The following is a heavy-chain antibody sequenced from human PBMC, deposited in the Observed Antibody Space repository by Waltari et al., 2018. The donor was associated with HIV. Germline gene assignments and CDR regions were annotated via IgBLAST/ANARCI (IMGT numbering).Heavy chain of an antibody. CDR2: IYPGDSDT. CDR3: ATSRSTYYDTGGYFDY. V-gene: IGHV5-51*03. Sequence: EVQLVQSGAEVKKPGESLKISCKASGYSFTSYWIGWVRQMPGKGLEWMGIIYPGDSDTTYSPSFQGQVTISADKSISTAYLQWSSLKASDTAMYYCATSRSTYYDTGGYFDYWGQGTLVTVSS. CDR1: GYSFTSYW. D-gene: IGHD3-22*01. J-gene: IGHJ4*02.